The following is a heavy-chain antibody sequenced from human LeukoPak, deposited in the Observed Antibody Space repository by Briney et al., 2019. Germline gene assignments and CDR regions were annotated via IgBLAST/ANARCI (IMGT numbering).Heavy chain of an antibody. Sequence: GRSLRLSCAASGFTFSSFGMHWVRQAPGKGLEWVAVILFDGNSKYYADSVKGRFTISRDNSKNTLYLQMNSLRAEDTAVYYCVKLRGLGVVPGDTWGLGTLVTVSS. D-gene: IGHD2-2*01. CDR1: GFTFSSFG. J-gene: IGHJ5*02. CDR3: VKLRGLGVVPGDT. V-gene: IGHV3-33*03. CDR2: ILFDGNSK.